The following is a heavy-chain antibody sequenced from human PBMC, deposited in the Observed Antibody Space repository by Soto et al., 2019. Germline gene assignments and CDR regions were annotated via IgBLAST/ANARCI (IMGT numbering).Heavy chain of an antibody. CDR3: ARDPSITMIVVVITSHAFDI. J-gene: IGHJ3*02. CDR1: GVTFSSYW. D-gene: IGHD3-22*01. Sequence: PGGSLRLSCAASGVTFSSYWMSWVRQAPGKGLEWVANIKPDGSEKYYVDSLKGRFTISRDNAKNSLYLQMNSLRAEDTAVYYCARDPSITMIVVVITSHAFDIWGQGTMVTVSS. V-gene: IGHV3-7*01. CDR2: IKPDGSEK.